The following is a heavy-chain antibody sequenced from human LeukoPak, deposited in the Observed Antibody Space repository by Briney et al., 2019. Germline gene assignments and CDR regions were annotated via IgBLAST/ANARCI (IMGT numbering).Heavy chain of an antibody. Sequence: ASVNVSCKASGYTFTSYDINWVRQATGQGLEWMGWMNPNSGNTGYAQKFQGRVTMTRNTSISTAYMELSSLRSEDTAVYYCARPITMVRGVIADYWGQGTLVTVSS. CDR3: ARPITMVRGVIADY. D-gene: IGHD3-10*01. CDR2: MNPNSGNT. CDR1: GYTFTSYD. V-gene: IGHV1-8*01. J-gene: IGHJ4*02.